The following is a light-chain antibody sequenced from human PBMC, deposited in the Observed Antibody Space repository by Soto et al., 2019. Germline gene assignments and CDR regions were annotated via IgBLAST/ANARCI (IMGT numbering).Light chain of an antibody. J-gene: IGLJ3*02. CDR2: GNS. Sequence: QSVLTQPPSVSGAPGQMVTISCTGSSSNIGAGYDVHWYQQLPGTAPKLLIYGNSNRPSGVPDRFSGYKSGTSASLAITGLQAEDEADYYCQSYDSSMSGWVFGGGTKLTVL. CDR1: SSNIGAGYD. V-gene: IGLV1-40*01. CDR3: QSYDSSMSGWV.